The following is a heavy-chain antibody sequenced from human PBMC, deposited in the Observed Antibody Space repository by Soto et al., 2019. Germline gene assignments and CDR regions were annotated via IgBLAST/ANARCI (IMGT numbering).Heavy chain of an antibody. CDR1: GGSISSSSYY. Sequence: PSETLSLTCTVSGGSISSSSYYWGWIRQPPGKGLEWIGSIHTSGSTNYNPSLKSRVTMSVDTSKNQFSLKLSSVTAADTAVYYCARISYWVSSYYFDYWGQGTLVTVSS. V-gene: IGHV4-39*07. J-gene: IGHJ4*02. CDR3: ARISYWVSSYYFDY. CDR2: IHTSGST. D-gene: IGHD6-6*01.